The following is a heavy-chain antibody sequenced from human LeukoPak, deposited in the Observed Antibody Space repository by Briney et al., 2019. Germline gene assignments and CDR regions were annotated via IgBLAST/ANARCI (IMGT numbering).Heavy chain of an antibody. V-gene: IGHV3-33*01. CDR2: IWYDGSNK. J-gene: IGHJ4*02. CDR3: AIDYAVGY. CDR1: GFTFSSNG. Sequence: GGSLRLSCVASGFTFSSNGMHWVRQAPGKGLEWVAVIWYDGSNKYYADSAKGRFTISRDNSKNTLYLQMNSLRAEDTAVYYCAIDYAVGYWGQGTLVTVSS. D-gene: IGHD1-26*01.